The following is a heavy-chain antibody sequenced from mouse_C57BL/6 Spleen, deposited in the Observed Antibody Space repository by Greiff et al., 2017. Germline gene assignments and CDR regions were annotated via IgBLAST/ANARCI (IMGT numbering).Heavy chain of an antibody. CDR1: GFTFSNYW. V-gene: IGHV6-3*01. D-gene: IGHD1-1*01. J-gene: IGHJ2*01. Sequence: EVQGVESGGGLVQPGGSMKLSCVASGFTFSNYWMNWVRQSPEKGLEWVAQIRLKSDNYATHYAESVKGRFTISRDDSKSSVYLQMNNLRAEDTGIYYCTVHYYGSLDYWGQGTTRTVSS. CDR3: TVHYYGSLDY. CDR2: IRLKSDNYAT.